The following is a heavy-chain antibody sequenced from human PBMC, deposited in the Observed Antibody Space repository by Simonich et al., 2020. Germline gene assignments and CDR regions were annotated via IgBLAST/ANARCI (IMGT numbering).Heavy chain of an antibody. Sequence: EVQLVEYGGCLVQPWGSLRLPYAASGFTLSSYWMSWVRQALGRGLEWMDHFKLCGREKSNLDSVEGLVTISRDNAKNSLYLQMTRLRAEDTAVFSCAREYSSSSDPYWYFDLWGRGTLVTVSS. CDR3: AREYSSSSDPYWYFDL. CDR2: FKLCGREK. D-gene: IGHD6-6*01. V-gene: IGHV3-7*01. J-gene: IGHJ2*01. CDR1: GFTLSSYW.